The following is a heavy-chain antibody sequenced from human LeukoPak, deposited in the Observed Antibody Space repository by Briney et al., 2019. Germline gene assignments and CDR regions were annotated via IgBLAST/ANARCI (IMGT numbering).Heavy chain of an antibody. CDR3: ARHYARYFDY. CDR2: IYYSGST. Sequence: SETLSLTCTVSGDSISGYYWSWIRQPPGKGLEWIGYIYYSGSTNYNPSLKSRVTISVDTSKNQFSLKLSSVTAADTAVYYCARHYARYFDYWGQGTLVTVSS. J-gene: IGHJ4*02. V-gene: IGHV4-59*08. D-gene: IGHD3-16*01. CDR1: GDSISGYY.